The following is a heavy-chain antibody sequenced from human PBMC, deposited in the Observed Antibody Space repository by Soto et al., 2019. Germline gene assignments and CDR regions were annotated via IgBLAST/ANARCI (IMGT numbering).Heavy chain of an antibody. V-gene: IGHV4-30-4*01. D-gene: IGHD5-12*01. Sequence: QVQLQESGPGLVKPSQTLSLTCTVSGGSISSGDYYWSWIRQPPGKGLEWIGYIYYSGSTYYNPSLKSRVTISVDTSKNQFSLKLSSVTAADTPDYYCARWLGYGPHFDYWGQGTLVTVSS. CDR3: ARWLGYGPHFDY. CDR1: GGSISSGDYY. CDR2: IYYSGST. J-gene: IGHJ4*02.